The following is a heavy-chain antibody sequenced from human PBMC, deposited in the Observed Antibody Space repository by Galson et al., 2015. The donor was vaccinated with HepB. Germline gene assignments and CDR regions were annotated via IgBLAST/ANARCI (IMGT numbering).Heavy chain of an antibody. CDR1: GFSFSIYD. Sequence: SLRLSCAASGFSFSIYDMSWVRQAPGRGLEWVSGISRSGGGTNYVDSVKGRFTISRDNSNDTLYLLMNGLRVEDTAVYFCAKDRSAAGVFDSWGQGIRVIVSS. D-gene: IGHD6-13*01. CDR2: ISRSGGGT. CDR3: AKDRSAAGVFDS. J-gene: IGHJ4*02. V-gene: IGHV3-23*01.